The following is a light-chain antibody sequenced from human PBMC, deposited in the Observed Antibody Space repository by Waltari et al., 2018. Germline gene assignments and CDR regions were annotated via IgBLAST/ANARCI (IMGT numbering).Light chain of an antibody. CDR2: DVS. CDR3: SSYTNRNTLI. Sequence: QSALPQPASVSGSPGQPITISCTGTSRDVGGYHPVPWYQQDPGKVPKLIIYDVSERPSGVSDRFSGSKSGNTASLTISGVQAEDETDYYCSSYTNRNTLIFGGGTKLTVL. J-gene: IGLJ2*01. CDR1: SRDVGGYHP. V-gene: IGLV2-14*01.